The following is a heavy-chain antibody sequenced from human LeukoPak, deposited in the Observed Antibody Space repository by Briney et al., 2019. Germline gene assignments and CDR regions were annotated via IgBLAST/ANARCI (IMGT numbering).Heavy chain of an antibody. CDR3: AKAITTVPPFDP. Sequence: GGSLRLSCAASGFTFTDYALSWVRQAPGKGLEWVSAISGSGSSTYYADSVKGRFTISRDNSKNTLFLQMNSLRAEDTAVYYCAKAITTVPPFDPWGQGTLVTVSS. CDR2: ISGSGSST. CDR1: GFTFTDYA. D-gene: IGHD5-12*01. V-gene: IGHV3-23*01. J-gene: IGHJ5*02.